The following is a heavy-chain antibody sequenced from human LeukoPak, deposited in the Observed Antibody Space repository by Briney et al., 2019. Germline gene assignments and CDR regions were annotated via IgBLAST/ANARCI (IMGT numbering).Heavy chain of an antibody. CDR2: IRSKAYGGTT. V-gene: IGHV3-49*03. D-gene: IGHD2-15*01. CDR3: TRDPRYCSGGSCYSDY. Sequence: GWSLRLSCTASGFTFGDYAMSWFRQAPWKGLEWVGFIRSKAYGGTTEYAASVKGRFTISRDDSKSIAYLQMNSLKTEDTAVYYCTRDPRYCSGGSCYSDYWGQGTLVTVSS. J-gene: IGHJ4*02. CDR1: GFTFGDYA.